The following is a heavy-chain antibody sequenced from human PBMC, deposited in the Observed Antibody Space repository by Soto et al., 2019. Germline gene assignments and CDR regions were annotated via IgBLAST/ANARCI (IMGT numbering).Heavy chain of an antibody. CDR3: AIAGNTRTFIHY. CDR1: GFTVSSNC. Sequence: PGGSLRLSCAASGFTVSSNCMSWVRQAPGKGLEWVSVIYSEGTTYYADSVKGRFTISRDNSKNTLYLQMNSLRAEDTAVYYCAIAGNTRTFIHYWGQGTLVTVSS. D-gene: IGHD2-2*01. CDR2: IYSEGTT. V-gene: IGHV3-66*01. J-gene: IGHJ4*02.